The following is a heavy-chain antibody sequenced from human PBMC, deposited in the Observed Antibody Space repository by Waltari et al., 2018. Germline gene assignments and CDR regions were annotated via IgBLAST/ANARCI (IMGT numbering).Heavy chain of an antibody. J-gene: IGHJ3*02. D-gene: IGHD4-17*01. CDR2: IIPILGKA. CDR1: GGTFSSYA. V-gene: IGHV1-69*11. CDR3: ARDGYGDYREDGGNDAFDI. Sequence: QVQLVQSGAEVKKPGSSVKVSCKASGGTFSSYAISWVRQAPGQGLEWMGGIIPILGKANYGQKVQGRVKNNADESKSKAYMEVRSLRTEDKGGDYCARDGYGDYREDGGNDAFDIWGQGTMVTVSS.